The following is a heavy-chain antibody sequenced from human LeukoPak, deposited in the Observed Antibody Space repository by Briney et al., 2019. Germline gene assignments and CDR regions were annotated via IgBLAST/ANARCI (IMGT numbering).Heavy chain of an antibody. J-gene: IGHJ5*02. V-gene: IGHV1-18*01. CDR3: ARDPGYYWLMIRFDP. D-gene: IGHD3-16*01. CDR2: ISAYNCNT. Sequence: GASVKVSCKASGYTFTSYGISWVRQAPGQGLEWMGWISAYNCNTNYPQKLQGRVTMTTDTSTSTVYMELRSLRSDDTAVYYCARDPGYYWLMIRFDPWGQGTLVTVSS. CDR1: GYTFTSYG.